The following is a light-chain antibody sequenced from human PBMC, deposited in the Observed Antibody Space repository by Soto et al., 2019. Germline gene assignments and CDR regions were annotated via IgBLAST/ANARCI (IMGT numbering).Light chain of an antibody. J-gene: IGKJ3*01. Sequence: DTQVTRKHSTVCAAVALRDTFTALASESSSSWLAWYQWKRGKAPKLLIYDASRLESGVPSRFSGSGSGKEFSLTISILQPDDFATYYCQKYNSYPHTVGPGTKVDI. CDR3: QKYNSYPHT. CDR1: ESSSSW. CDR2: DAS. V-gene: IGKV1-5*01.